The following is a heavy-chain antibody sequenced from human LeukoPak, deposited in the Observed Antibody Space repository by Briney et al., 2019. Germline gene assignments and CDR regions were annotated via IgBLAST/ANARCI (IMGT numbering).Heavy chain of an antibody. D-gene: IGHD3-10*01. V-gene: IGHV4-61*05. J-gene: IGHJ4*02. CDR2: IYYSGST. Sequence: PSEPLSLTCTVSGGSIISSDYHWGWVRQPPGKGLEWIGYIYYSGSTNYTPSLKSRITISVDTSRNQFSLKLNSVTAADTAVYYCARSGRGSSAGFDYWGQGTLVTVSS. CDR3: ARSGRGSSAGFDY. CDR1: GGSIISSDYH.